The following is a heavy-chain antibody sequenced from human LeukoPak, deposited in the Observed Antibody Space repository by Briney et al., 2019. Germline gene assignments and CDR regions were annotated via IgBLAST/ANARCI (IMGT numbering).Heavy chain of an antibody. V-gene: IGHV1-24*01. J-gene: IGHJ4*02. CDR1: GHTLTELS. D-gene: IGHD5-12*01. CDR3: ATQAFSGYGFDY. Sequence: ASVKVSCKVSGHTLTELSMHWVRQAPGKGLEWMGGFDPEDGETIYAQKFQGRVTMTEDTSTDTAYMELSSLRSEDTAVYYCATQAFSGYGFDYWGQGTLVTVSS. CDR2: FDPEDGET.